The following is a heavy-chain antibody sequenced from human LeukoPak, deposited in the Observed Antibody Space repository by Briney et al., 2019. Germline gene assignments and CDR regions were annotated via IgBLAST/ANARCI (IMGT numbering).Heavy chain of an antibody. Sequence: SVKVSCKTSGGTFSSYAISWVRQAPGQGLEWMGGIIPIFGTANYAQKFQGRVTITADESTSTAYMELSSLRSEDTAVYCCARGELIYYFDYWGQGTLVTVSS. V-gene: IGHV1-69*13. J-gene: IGHJ4*02. CDR3: ARGELIYYFDY. CDR2: IIPIFGTA. CDR1: GGTFSSYA. D-gene: IGHD1-1*01.